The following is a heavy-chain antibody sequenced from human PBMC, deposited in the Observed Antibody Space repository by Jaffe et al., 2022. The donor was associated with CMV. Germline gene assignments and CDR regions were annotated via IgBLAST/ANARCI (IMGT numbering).Heavy chain of an antibody. CDR1: GFTFSTYA. CDR3: AKADYYDSSAYYYAPGWFDP. Sequence: EVQLLESGGGLVQPGGSLRLSCAASGFTFSTYAMGWVRQAPGKGLEWVSAISGSGGSTYYADSVKGRFTISRDNSKNTLYLQMNSLRAEDTAVYYCAKADYYDSSAYYYAPGWFDPWGQGTLVTVSS. V-gene: IGHV3-23*01. D-gene: IGHD3-22*01. CDR2: ISGSGGST. J-gene: IGHJ5*02.